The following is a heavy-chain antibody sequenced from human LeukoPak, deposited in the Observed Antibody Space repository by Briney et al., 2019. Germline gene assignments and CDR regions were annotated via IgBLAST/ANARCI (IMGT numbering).Heavy chain of an antibody. Sequence: GGSLRLSCVASGFTFSSYSMNWVRQAPGKGLEWVGRIISKTDGGTTDYASPVKGRFTISRDDSKNTLYLQMNSLKTEDTAVYYCTTESYDTWGQGTLVTVSS. V-gene: IGHV3-15*01. J-gene: IGHJ1*01. CDR3: TTESYDT. CDR2: IISKTDGGTT. CDR1: GFTFSSYS. D-gene: IGHD3-16*01.